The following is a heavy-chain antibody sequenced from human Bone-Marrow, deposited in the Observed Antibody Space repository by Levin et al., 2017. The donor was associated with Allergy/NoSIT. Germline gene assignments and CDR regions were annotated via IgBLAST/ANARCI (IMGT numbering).Heavy chain of an antibody. D-gene: IGHD3-22*01. CDR1: GFTFSSYG. Sequence: GESLKISCAASGFTFSSYGMHWVRQAPGKGLEWVAVISYDGSNKYYADSVKGRFTISRDNSKNTLYLQMNSLRAEDTAVYYCAKDLRAYYYDSSGYPPRDYYYYGMDVWGQGTTVTVSS. CDR3: AKDLRAYYYDSSGYPPRDYYYYGMDV. CDR2: ISYDGSNK. J-gene: IGHJ6*02. V-gene: IGHV3-30*18.